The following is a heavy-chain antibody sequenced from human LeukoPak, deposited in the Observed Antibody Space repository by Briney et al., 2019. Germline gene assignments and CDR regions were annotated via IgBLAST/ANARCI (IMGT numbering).Heavy chain of an antibody. J-gene: IGHJ4*02. CDR1: GFTFFSYA. CDR3: ARALHCDY. D-gene: IGHD2-21*01. CDR2: ISSSSNTI. Sequence: GGSLRLSCAASGFTFFSYAMSWVRQAPGKGLEWVSYISSSSNTIYYADSVKGRFTISRDNAKNSLYLQMNSLRDEDTAVYYCARALHCDYWGQGTLVTVSS. V-gene: IGHV3-48*02.